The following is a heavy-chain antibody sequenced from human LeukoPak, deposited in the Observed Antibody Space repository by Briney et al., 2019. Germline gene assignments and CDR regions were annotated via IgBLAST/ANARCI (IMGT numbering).Heavy chain of an antibody. V-gene: IGHV4-59*08. Sequence: KPSETLSLTCTVPGGSISSYYWSWIRQPPGKGLEWIGYIYYSGSTIYNPSLKSRVTISVDTSKNQFSLKLRSVTAADTAVYYCARHGRAVAGDFDYWGQGTLVTVSS. D-gene: IGHD6-19*01. CDR3: ARHGRAVAGDFDY. CDR2: IYYSGST. CDR1: GGSISSYY. J-gene: IGHJ4*02.